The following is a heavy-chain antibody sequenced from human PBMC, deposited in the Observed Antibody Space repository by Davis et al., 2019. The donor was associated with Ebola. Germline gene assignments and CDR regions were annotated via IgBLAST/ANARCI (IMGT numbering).Heavy chain of an antibody. CDR3: ARIAVAGTVPFDY. Sequence: MPSETLSLTCTVSGYSISSGYYWGWIRQPPGKGLEWIGEINHSGSTNYNPSLKSRVTISVDTSKNQFSLKLSSVTAADTAVYYCARIAVAGTVPFDYWGQGTLVTVSS. J-gene: IGHJ4*02. D-gene: IGHD6-19*01. V-gene: IGHV4-38-2*02. CDR2: INHSGST. CDR1: GYSISSGYY.